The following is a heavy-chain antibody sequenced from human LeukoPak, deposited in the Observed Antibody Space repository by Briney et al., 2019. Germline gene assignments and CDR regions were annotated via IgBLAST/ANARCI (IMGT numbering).Heavy chain of an antibody. V-gene: IGHV3-48*02. CDR3: ARVFYDSSGYSYFDY. D-gene: IGHD3-22*01. J-gene: IGHJ4*02. CDR1: EFSFSTYG. CDR2: ITSYSSTI. Sequence: GGSLRLSCAASEFSFSTYGMNWVRQAPGRGLEWASYITSYSSTIYYADSVKGRFTISRDNAKNSLYLQMNSLRDEDTAVYYCARVFYDSSGYSYFDYWGQGTLVTVSS.